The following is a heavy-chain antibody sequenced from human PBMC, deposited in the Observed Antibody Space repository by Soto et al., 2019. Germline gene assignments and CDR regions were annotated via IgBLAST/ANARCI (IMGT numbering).Heavy chain of an antibody. CDR1: GGSFSGYY. V-gene: IGHV4-34*01. D-gene: IGHD6-19*01. CDR2: INHSGST. J-gene: IGHJ4*02. CDR3: ARGLSRLAPFDY. Sequence: QVQLQQWGAGLLKPSETLSLTCAVYGGSFSGYYWSWIRQPPGKGLEWIGEINHSGSTNYNPSLKSRVTISVDTSKNQFSLKLSSVTAADTAVYYCARGLSRLAPFDYWGQGTLVTVSS.